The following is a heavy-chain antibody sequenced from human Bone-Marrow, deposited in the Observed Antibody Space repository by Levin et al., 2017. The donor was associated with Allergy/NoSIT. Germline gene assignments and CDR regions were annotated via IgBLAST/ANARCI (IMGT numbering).Heavy chain of an antibody. D-gene: IGHD5-18*01. V-gene: IGHV3-30*18. CDR2: ISHEGSNK. CDR1: GFTFSSHG. J-gene: IGHJ4*02. CDR3: ANGYSYGLDIHADY. Sequence: GESLKISCAASGFTFSSHGMHWVRQAPGKGLEWVAVISHEGSNKYYADSVKGRFTISRDNSKNTLYLQMNSLRPEDTAVYSCANGYSYGLDIHADYWGQGNLVTVSS.